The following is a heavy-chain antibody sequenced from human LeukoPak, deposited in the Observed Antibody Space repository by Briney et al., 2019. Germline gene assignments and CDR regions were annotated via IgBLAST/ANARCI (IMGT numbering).Heavy chain of an antibody. V-gene: IGHV3-23*01. J-gene: IGHJ4*02. Sequence: GRSLRLSCAASGLTFSSYAMSWVRQAPGKGLEWVSSISGNSGSTYYADSVKGRFTISRDNSKNTVYLQMNSLRAEDTAVYYCAKVSAWAMVGATYFDYWGQGTLVTVSS. CDR3: AKVSAWAMVGATYFDY. CDR2: ISGNSGST. D-gene: IGHD1-26*01. CDR1: GLTFSSYA.